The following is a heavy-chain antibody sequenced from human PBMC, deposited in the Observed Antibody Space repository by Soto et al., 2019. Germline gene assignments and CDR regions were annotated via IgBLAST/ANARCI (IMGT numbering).Heavy chain of an antibody. D-gene: IGHD2-2*01. CDR1: GGSISSSSYY. V-gene: IGHV4-39*01. J-gene: IGHJ5*02. CDR3: ARASFYLCSTSCVTWFDP. CDR2: IYYSGST. Sequence: SETLSLTCTVSGGSISSSSYYWGWIRQPPGKGLEWIGSIYYSGSTYYNPSLKSRVTISVDTSKNQFSLKLSSVTAADTAVYYCARASFYLCSTSCVTWFDPWGQGTLVTVSS.